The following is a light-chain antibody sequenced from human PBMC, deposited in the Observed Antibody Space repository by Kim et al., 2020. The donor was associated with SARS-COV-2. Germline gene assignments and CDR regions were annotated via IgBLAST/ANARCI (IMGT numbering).Light chain of an antibody. CDR2: QNS. Sequence: SVPPGQTASITCSGDKLGNKHACWYQQKPGQSPVVVIYQNSKRPSGIPERFSGSNSGNTATLTISGTQAMDEADYYCQAWDSRIVVFGGGTQLTVL. V-gene: IGLV3-1*01. CDR3: QAWDSRIVV. J-gene: IGLJ2*01. CDR1: KLGNKH.